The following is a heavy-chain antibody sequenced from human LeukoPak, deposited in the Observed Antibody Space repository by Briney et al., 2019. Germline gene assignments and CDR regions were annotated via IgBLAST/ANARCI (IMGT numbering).Heavy chain of an antibody. V-gene: IGHV3-23*01. J-gene: IGHJ4*02. Sequence: PGRSLRLPCTPYRFNISSFAMSWVRQAPARGLPSFSAITGSGGSTYYADSVKGRFTISRDNSKNTLYLQMNSLRAEDTAVYYCAKFLPTHIVVANYYFDYWGQGTLVTVSS. CDR1: RFNISSFA. D-gene: IGHD2-21*01. CDR2: ITGSGGST. CDR3: AKFLPTHIVVANYYFDY.